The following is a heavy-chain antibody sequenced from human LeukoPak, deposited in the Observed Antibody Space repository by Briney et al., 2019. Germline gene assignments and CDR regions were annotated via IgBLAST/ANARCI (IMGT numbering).Heavy chain of an antibody. CDR3: ARVYAEVVDCFDP. D-gene: IGHD2-15*01. CDR1: GSTFTSYG. Sequence: ASVKLSRKASGSTFTSYGISRVRQAPGQGLEWRGWISAYIGNTNYAQKLQGRVTMTTDTSTSTAYMELRSLRSDDTAVYYCARVYAEVVDCFDPWGQGTLVTVSS. J-gene: IGHJ5*02. CDR2: ISAYIGNT. V-gene: IGHV1-18*01.